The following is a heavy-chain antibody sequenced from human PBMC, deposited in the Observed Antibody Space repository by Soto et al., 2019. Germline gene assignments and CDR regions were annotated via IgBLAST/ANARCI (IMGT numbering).Heavy chain of an antibody. CDR2: IYHSGST. D-gene: IGHD3-16*01. V-gene: IGHV4-4*02. J-gene: IGHJ4*02. CDR3: ARGEGIMVGGVILKQPQFDY. Sequence: PSETLSLTCAVSGGSISSSNWWSWVRQPPGKGLEWIGEIYHSGSTNYNPSLKSRVTISVDKSKNQFSLKLSSVTAADTAVYNWARGEGIMVGGVILKQPQFDYWGQETRVTVSS. CDR1: GGSISSSNW.